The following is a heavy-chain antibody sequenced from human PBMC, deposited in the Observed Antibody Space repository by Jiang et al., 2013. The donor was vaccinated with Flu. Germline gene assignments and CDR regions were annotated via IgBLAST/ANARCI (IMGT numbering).Heavy chain of an antibody. CDR2: MYYSGSA. V-gene: IGHV4-39*01. CDR3: ARRLGNYYPQGAFDI. CDR1: GGSISSSSYS. Sequence: LLKPSETLSLTCTVSGGSISSSSYSWGWIRQPPGKGLEWIGSMYYSGSAYHNPSLKSRVTISVDTSKNQVSLQLSSVTAADTAVYYCARRLGNYYPQGAFDIWGQGTMVSVSS. D-gene: IGHD1-26*01. J-gene: IGHJ3*02.